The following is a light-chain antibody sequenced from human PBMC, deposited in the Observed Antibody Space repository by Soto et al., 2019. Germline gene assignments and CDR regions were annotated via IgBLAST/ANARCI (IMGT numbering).Light chain of an antibody. J-gene: IGLJ1*01. Sequence: QSALTQPRSVSGSPGQSVTISCTGTSSNVGGYNYVSWHQQHPGKAPKLIIYDVNKRPSGVPDRFSGSKSGNTASLTISGLQPEDEDDYYCCSFAGFYIFVFETGTKVTVL. CDR1: SSNVGGYNY. CDR3: CSFAGFYIFV. V-gene: IGLV2-11*01. CDR2: DVN.